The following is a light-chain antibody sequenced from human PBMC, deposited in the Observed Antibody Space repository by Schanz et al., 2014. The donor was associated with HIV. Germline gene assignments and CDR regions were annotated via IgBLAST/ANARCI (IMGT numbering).Light chain of an antibody. CDR1: NSDIGSYNL. J-gene: IGLJ1*01. Sequence: QSALTQPASVSGSPGQSVTISCSGTNSDIGSYNLVSWYQYHPGKAPKLMIYEADKRPSGVSPRFSGSRSGNTASLTISGLQADDEADYYCGSYTDSATFVFGTATKLTVL. CDR2: EAD. V-gene: IGLV2-23*01. CDR3: GSYTDSATFV.